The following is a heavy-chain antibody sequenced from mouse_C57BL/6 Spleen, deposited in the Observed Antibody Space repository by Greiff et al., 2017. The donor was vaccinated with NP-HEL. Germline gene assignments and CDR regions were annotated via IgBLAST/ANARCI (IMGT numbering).Heavy chain of an antibody. V-gene: IGHV1-52*01. CDR1: GYTFTSYW. D-gene: IGHD1-1*01. CDR3: ANNYYGSYWYFDV. Sequence: QVQLQQPGAELVRPGSSVKLSCKASGYTFTSYWMHWVKQRPIQGLEWIGNIDPSDSETHYNQKFKDKATLTVDKSSSTAYMQLSSLTSEDSAVYYCANNYYGSYWYFDVWGTGTTVTVSS. J-gene: IGHJ1*03. CDR2: IDPSDSET.